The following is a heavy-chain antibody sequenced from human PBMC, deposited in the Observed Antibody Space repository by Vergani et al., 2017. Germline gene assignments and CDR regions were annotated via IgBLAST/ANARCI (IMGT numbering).Heavy chain of an antibody. CDR1: GFTSAGYA. CDR2: TSWKSNSI. Sequence: EVQLEESGGGLVLPGRSLRLSCVASGFTSAGYAMHWVRQAPVKGREWVSGTSWKSNSIGYADSVKGRFTISRDNAKNSLYLQMNSLRAEDTALYYCSKDLGTSSGGGWFDPWGQGTLVTVSS. J-gene: IGHJ5*02. CDR3: SKDLGTSSGGGWFDP. D-gene: IGHD6-6*01. V-gene: IGHV3-9*02.